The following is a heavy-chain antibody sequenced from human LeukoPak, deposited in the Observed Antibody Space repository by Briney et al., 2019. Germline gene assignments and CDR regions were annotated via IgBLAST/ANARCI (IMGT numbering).Heavy chain of an antibody. D-gene: IGHD2-8*01. CDR2: INHSGST. CDR3: ARGLMVYAIWYYFDY. CDR1: GGSISSYY. J-gene: IGHJ4*02. V-gene: IGHV4-34*01. Sequence: SETLSLTCTVSGGSISSYYWSWIRQPPGKGLEWIGEINHSGSTNYNPSLKSRVTISVDTSKNQFSLKLSSVTAADTAVYYCARGLMVYAIWYYFDYWGQGTLVTVSS.